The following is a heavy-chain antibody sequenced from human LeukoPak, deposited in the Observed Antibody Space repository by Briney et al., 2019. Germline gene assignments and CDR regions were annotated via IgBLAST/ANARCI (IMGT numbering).Heavy chain of an antibody. CDR2: INHSGST. V-gene: IGHV4-34*01. CDR1: GGSFSGYY. J-gene: IGHJ4*02. D-gene: IGHD2-8*01. Sequence: SETLSLTCAVYGGSFSGYYWSWIRQPPGKGLEWIGEINHSGSTNYNPSLKSRVTISVDTSKNQFSLKLSSVTAADTAVYYCATYCTNGVCYTSGRAFDYWGQGTLVTVSS. CDR3: ATYCTNGVCYTSGRAFDY.